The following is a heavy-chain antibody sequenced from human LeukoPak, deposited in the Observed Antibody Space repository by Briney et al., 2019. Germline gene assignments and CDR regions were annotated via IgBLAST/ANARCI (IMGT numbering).Heavy chain of an antibody. D-gene: IGHD2-2*01. CDR1: GFTFSSYS. Sequence: GGSLRLSCAASGFTFSSYSMNWVRQAPRKGLEWVSSISSSSSYIYYADSVKGRFTISRDNAKNSLYLQMNSLRAEDTAVYYCARDGGSSTSFYYYYMDVWGKGTTVTVSS. J-gene: IGHJ6*03. CDR2: ISSSSSYI. CDR3: ARDGGSSTSFYYYYMDV. V-gene: IGHV3-21*01.